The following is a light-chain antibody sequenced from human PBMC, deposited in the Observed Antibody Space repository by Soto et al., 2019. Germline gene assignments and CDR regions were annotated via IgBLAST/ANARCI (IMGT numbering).Light chain of an antibody. CDR1: SSDVGSYNR. V-gene: IGLV2-18*02. CDR3: NSYTSSNPSV. J-gene: IGLJ1*01. Sequence: QSVLTQPPSGSGSPGQSVTISCTVTSSDVGSYNRVSWYQQPPGTAPKLMIYEVSNRPSGVPDRFSGSKSGNTASLTISGLQPEDEADYYCNSYTSSNPSVFGTGXKVTVL. CDR2: EVS.